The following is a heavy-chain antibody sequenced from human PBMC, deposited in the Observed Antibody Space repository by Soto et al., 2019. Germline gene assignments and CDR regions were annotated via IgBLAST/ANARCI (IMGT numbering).Heavy chain of an antibody. CDR2: ISGYNGDT. Sequence: QGQLVQSGGEVKKPGASVKVSCKASGYTFTRYGISWVRQAPGQGLEWMGWISGYNGDTKYAQKFQGRVTMTVDTSTTTAYMELMSLTSDDRAVYYCAKKGQPPYYYYGMDVWGQGTTVTVSS. V-gene: IGHV1-18*01. CDR3: AKKGQPPYYYYGMDV. CDR1: GYTFTRYG. J-gene: IGHJ6*02.